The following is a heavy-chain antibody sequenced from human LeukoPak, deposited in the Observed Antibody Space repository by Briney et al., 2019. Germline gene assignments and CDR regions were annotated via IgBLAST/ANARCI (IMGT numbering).Heavy chain of an antibody. V-gene: IGHV4-38-2*02. Sequence: SETLSLTCTVSGYSISSGYYWGWIRQPPGKGLEWIGSIYHSGSTYYNPSLKSRVTISVDTSKNQFSLKLSSVTAADTAVYYCARAGRLLWFGELSRRVSLFDYWGQGTLVTVSS. CDR2: IYHSGST. J-gene: IGHJ4*02. CDR3: ARAGRLLWFGELSRRVSLFDY. CDR1: GYSISSGYY. D-gene: IGHD3-10*01.